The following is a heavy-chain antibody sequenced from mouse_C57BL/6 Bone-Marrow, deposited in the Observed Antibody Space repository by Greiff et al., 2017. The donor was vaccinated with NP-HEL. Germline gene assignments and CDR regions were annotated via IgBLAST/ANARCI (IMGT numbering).Heavy chain of an antibody. CDR2: IDPEDGDT. CDR1: GFNIKDYY. J-gene: IGHJ1*03. Sequence: VQLQQSGAELVRPGASVKLSCTASGFNIKDYYMHWVKQRPEQGLEWIGRIDPEDGDTEYAPKFQGKATMTADTSSNTAYLQLSSLTSEDTAVYYCTLYYYGSSYVCYWYFDVWGTGTTVTVSS. D-gene: IGHD1-1*01. CDR3: TLYYYGSSYVCYWYFDV. V-gene: IGHV14-1*01.